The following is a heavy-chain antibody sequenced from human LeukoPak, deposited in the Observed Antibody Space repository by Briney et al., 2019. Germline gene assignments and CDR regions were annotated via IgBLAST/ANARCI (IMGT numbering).Heavy chain of an antibody. J-gene: IGHJ4*02. CDR1: GFTFSSYE. CDR3: ARSLYGGGTGGYYFDY. Sequence: PGGSLRLSCAASGFTFSSYEMNWVRQAPGKGLEWVSYISSSGSTIYYADSVKGRFAISRDNAKNSLYLQMSSLRVEDTAVYYCARSLYGGGTGGYYFDYWGQGTLVTVSS. V-gene: IGHV3-48*03. D-gene: IGHD2-8*02. CDR2: ISSSGSTI.